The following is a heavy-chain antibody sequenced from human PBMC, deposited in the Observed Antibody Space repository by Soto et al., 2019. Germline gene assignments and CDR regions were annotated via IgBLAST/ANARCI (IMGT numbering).Heavy chain of an antibody. J-gene: IGHJ6*02. CDR2: IYYSGST. V-gene: IGHV4-31*03. Sequence: NPSETLSLTCTVSGGSISSGGYYWSWIRQHPGKGLEWIGYIYYSGSTYYNPSLKSRVTISVDTSKNQFSLKLSSVTAADTAVYYCARDKGMNYYDSSGYPYYYYYGMDVWGQGTTVTVS. CDR3: ARDKGMNYYDSSGYPYYYYYGMDV. D-gene: IGHD3-22*01. CDR1: GGSISSGGYY.